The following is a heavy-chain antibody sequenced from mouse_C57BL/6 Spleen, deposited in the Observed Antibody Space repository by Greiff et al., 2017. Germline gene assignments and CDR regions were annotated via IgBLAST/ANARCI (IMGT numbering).Heavy chain of an antibody. V-gene: IGHV1-82*01. CDR2: IYPGDGDT. Sequence: QVQLQQSGPELVKPGASVKISCKASGYAFSSSWMNWVKQRPGKGLEWIGRIYPGDGDTNYNGKFKGKATLTADKSSSTAYMQLSSLTSEDSAVYFCARGGTDYAMDYGGQGTSVTVSS. CDR3: ARGGTDYAMDY. D-gene: IGHD4-1*01. CDR1: GYAFSSSW. J-gene: IGHJ4*01.